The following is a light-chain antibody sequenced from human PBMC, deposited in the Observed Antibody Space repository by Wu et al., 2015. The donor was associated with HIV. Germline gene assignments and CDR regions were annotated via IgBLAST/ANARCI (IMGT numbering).Light chain of an antibody. CDR1: QNVGIK. CDR2: DTS. J-gene: IGKJ1*01. V-gene: IGKV3-15*01. CDR3: QQRFSWPWT. Sequence: EIVMTQSPATLSVSPGERATLSCRASQNVGIKLAWYQQQPGQAPRLLIYDTSTRATGIPARFSGSGSGTEFTLDISSMQSEDFAVYYCQQRFSWPWTFGQGTRVEI.